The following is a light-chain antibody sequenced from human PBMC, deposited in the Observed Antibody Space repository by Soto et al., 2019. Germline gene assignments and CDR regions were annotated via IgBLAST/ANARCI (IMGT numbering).Light chain of an antibody. CDR1: QSVGSS. CDR3: LQRCDWPPLT. Sequence: EIVLTQSPATLSLSPGERATLSCRASQSVGSSLAWYQQKPGQAPRLRIYDASNRATGIPARFSGSGSWTDFTLTISSLESEDFAVYYCLQRCDWPPLTFGQGTKVEIK. CDR2: DAS. J-gene: IGKJ1*01. V-gene: IGKV3-11*01.